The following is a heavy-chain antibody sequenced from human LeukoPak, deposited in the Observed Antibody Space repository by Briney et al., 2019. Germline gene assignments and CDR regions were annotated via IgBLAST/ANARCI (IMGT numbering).Heavy chain of an antibody. CDR2: IDYSGGST. Sequence: PGGSLRLSCTASGFTLSSYEMSWIRQAPGKGLEWVSSIDYSGGSTHYADSVMGRFTISRDNSKNTLYLQLNSLSADDTAVYYCARDRFDGGAAAWNDYWGQGTLVTVSS. CDR3: ARDRFDGGAAAWNDY. J-gene: IGHJ4*02. CDR1: GFTLSSYE. V-gene: IGHV3-23*01. D-gene: IGHD6-13*01.